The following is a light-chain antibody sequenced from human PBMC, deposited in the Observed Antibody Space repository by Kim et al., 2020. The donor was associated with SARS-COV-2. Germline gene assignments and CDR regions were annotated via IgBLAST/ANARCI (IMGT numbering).Light chain of an antibody. V-gene: IGKV1-NL1*01. CDR3: QQYYSNPRT. J-gene: IGKJ1*01. CDR2: AAS. Sequence: DIQMTQSPSSLSASVGDRVTITCRASQGITNSLAWYQQKPGKAPKLLLYAASRLESGVPSRFSGSGFGTDYTLTISSLQPEHFATYYCQQYYSNPRTFGQGTKVDIK. CDR1: QGITNS.